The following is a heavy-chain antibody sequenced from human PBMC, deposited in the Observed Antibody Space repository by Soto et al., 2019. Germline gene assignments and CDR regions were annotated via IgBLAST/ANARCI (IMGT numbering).Heavy chain of an antibody. CDR2: TFYRSKWYN. CDR3: VRGNRHFDY. CDR1: GDSVSSNSAA. J-gene: IGHJ4*02. V-gene: IGHV6-1*01. Sequence: SHTLSLTCAISGDSVSSNSAAWNWIRQSPSRGLEWLGRTFYRSKWYNDYAVSVRSRIAVNPDTSKNQFSLQLNSVTPDDTAVYYCVRGNRHFDYCGQGTLVTVSS.